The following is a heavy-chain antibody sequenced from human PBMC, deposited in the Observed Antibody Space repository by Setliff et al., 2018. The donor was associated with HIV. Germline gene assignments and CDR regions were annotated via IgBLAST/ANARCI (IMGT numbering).Heavy chain of an antibody. D-gene: IGHD5-12*01. CDR1: GGSVSSVNYY. CDR3: ARDAVDAYARYFDY. J-gene: IGHJ4*02. Sequence: SETLSLTCSVPGGSVSSVNYYWSWIWQPPGKGLEWIGYIHYTGSTTYNPSLKSRVAISVDTSKNQFSMELSSVTAADTAVYYCARDAVDAYARYFDYWGQGSLVTVSS. V-gene: IGHV4-61*01. CDR2: IHYTGST.